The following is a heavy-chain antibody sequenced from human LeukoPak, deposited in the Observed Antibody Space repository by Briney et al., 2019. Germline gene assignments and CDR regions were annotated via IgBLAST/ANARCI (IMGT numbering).Heavy chain of an antibody. CDR2: ISWNSGYI. V-gene: IGHV3-9*01. CDR1: GFTFDDYA. Sequence: GRSLRLSCAASGFTFDDYAMHWVRQAPGKGLEWISGISWNSGYIGYADSVKGRFTISRDNAKNSLYLQMNSLRAEDTALYYCAQGTHFYDSSGYLTSFDPWGQGTLVTVSS. CDR3: AQGTHFYDSSGYLTSFDP. J-gene: IGHJ5*02. D-gene: IGHD3-22*01.